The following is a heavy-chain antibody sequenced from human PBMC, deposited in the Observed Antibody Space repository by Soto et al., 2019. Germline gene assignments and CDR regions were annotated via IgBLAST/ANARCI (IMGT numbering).Heavy chain of an antibody. D-gene: IGHD3-3*01. CDR1: GGSISSGNYY. Sequence: SETLSLTCTVSGGSISSGNYYWSWIRQPPGKGLEWIGFISYSGNTDYSPSLKSRATISADTSRNQFSLKLRSVNTADTAVYFCARGREDFHAGSGPRWRWLAPWGQGTLVTVSS. CDR3: ARGREDFHAGSGPRWRWLAP. J-gene: IGHJ5*02. V-gene: IGHV4-61*01. CDR2: ISYSGNT.